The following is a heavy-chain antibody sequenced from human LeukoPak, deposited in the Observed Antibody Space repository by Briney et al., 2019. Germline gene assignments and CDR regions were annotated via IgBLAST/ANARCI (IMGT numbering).Heavy chain of an antibody. D-gene: IGHD3-22*01. J-gene: IGHJ4*02. Sequence: GGSLRLSCAASGFTFSSYAMSWVRQAPGKGLEWVSAISGSGGSTYYADSVKGRFTISRDNSKNTLYLQMNSPRAEDTAVYYCAKDRGYYDSSGYYLSYFDYWGQGTLVTVSS. CDR3: AKDRGYYDSSGYYLSYFDY. CDR2: ISGSGGST. CDR1: GFTFSSYA. V-gene: IGHV3-23*01.